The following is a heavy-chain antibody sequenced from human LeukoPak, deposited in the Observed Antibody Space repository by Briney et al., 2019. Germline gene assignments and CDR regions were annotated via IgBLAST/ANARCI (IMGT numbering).Heavy chain of an antibody. CDR3: ISYYYTSGSYYNGVDY. Sequence: SETLSLTCTVSGDSISGSRYYWGWIRQAPGTGLEWIGSIYYSGNTYYNPSLKSRVTISVDTSKNQFSLKLSSVTAADTAVYYSISYYYTSGSYYNGVDYWGQGTLVTVSS. D-gene: IGHD3-10*01. J-gene: IGHJ4*02. CDR1: GDSISGSRYY. V-gene: IGHV4-39*01. CDR2: IYYSGNT.